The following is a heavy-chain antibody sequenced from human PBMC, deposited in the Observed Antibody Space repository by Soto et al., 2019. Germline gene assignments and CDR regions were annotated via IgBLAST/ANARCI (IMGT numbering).Heavy chain of an antibody. CDR1: GFTFSNYG. V-gene: IGHV3-30*18. D-gene: IGHD2-15*01. CDR2: ILYDGSNK. CDR3: AKSRAAYNFYFYYGMDV. Sequence: SLRLSCASSGFTFSNYGMHWVRQTPGKGLEWVALILYDGSNKYYADSVKGRFTISRDNSKNTLYLQVSSLRAEDTAVYYCAKSRAAYNFYFYYGMDVWGQGTTVNV. J-gene: IGHJ6*02.